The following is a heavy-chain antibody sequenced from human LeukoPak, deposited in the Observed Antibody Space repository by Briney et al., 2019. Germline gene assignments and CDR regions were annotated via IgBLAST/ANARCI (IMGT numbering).Heavy chain of an antibody. J-gene: IGHJ4*02. CDR3: ARVSGSGYYRFFFDY. V-gene: IGHV4-59*01. CDR2: IYYSGST. D-gene: IGHD3-22*01. Sequence: SETLSLTCTVSGGSISNYYWSWIRQPPGKGLEWIGYIYYSGSTNINPSLKSRVTISVDTSKNQFSLKLSSVTAADTAVYYCARVSGSGYYRFFFDYWGQGTLVTVSS. CDR1: GGSISNYY.